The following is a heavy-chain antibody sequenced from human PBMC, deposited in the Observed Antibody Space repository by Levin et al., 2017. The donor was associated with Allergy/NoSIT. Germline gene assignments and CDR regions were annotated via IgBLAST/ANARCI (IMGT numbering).Heavy chain of an antibody. CDR3: ARGSSGWYKTGIDY. V-gene: IGHV4-61*02. J-gene: IGHJ4*02. Sequence: SETLSLTCTVSGGSISSGSYYWSWIRQPAGKGLEWIGRIYTSGSTNYNPSLKSRVTISVDTSKNQFSLKLSSVTAADTAVYYCARGSSGWYKTGIDYWGQGTLVTVSS. D-gene: IGHD6-19*01. CDR1: GGSISSGSYY. CDR2: IYTSGST.